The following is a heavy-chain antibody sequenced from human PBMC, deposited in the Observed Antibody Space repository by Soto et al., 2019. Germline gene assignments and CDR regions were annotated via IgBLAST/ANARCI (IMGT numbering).Heavy chain of an antibody. V-gene: IGHV3-23*01. Sequence: GGSLRLSCAVSGFTFSRYAISWVRQATGKGLEWVSAISGSGSSTYYADSVKGRFTISVDNSKNTLYLQMISLIAEDTAVYYCGKLLKVVAATNYFDYWCQGTLVTVS. J-gene: IGHJ4*02. CDR2: ISGSGSST. CDR3: GKLLKVVAATNYFDY. D-gene: IGHD2-15*01. CDR1: GFTFSRYA.